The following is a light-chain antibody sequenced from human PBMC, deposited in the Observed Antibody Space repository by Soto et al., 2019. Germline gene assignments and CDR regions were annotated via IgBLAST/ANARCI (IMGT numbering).Light chain of an antibody. V-gene: IGKV4-1*01. J-gene: IGKJ4*01. CDR2: GAS. CDR1: QSVLASSNNKHL. Sequence: DIVMTQSPDSLAMSLGERATINCKSSQSVLASSNNKHLLAWYQQKPGPPPKLLIYGASTRESWVPDRFRGSGSGRDFTLTISSRQAEDVAVYYCHQYYSSPRTFGGGTNVEIK. CDR3: HQYYSSPRT.